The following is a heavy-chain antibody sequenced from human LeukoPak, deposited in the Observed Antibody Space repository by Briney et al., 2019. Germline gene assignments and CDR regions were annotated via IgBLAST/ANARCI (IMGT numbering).Heavy chain of an antibody. Sequence: ENPSLTFTFSGGSLHCFYWGWVRQPPREGLGWVGDIYLSGSTNYNPSLKSRVTISVDTSKNQFSLKLSSVTAADTAVYYCATHYYDSSGYPVPSYWYFDLWGRGTLVTVSS. J-gene: IGHJ2*01. CDR2: IYLSGST. D-gene: IGHD3-22*01. V-gene: IGHV4-59*08. CDR3: ATHYYDSSGYPVPSYWYFDL. CDR1: GGSLHCFY.